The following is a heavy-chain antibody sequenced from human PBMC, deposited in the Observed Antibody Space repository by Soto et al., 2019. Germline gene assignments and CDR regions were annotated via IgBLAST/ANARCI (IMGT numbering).Heavy chain of an antibody. V-gene: IGHV1-18*01. CDR1: GYTFPSYG. J-gene: IGHJ6*02. CDR2: ISAYNGNT. Sequence: GASVKVSCKASGYTFPSYGISWVRQAPGQGLEWMGWISAYNGNTNYAQKLQGRVTMTTDTSTSTAYMELRSLRSDDTAVYYCARCVAVAGTSFMGYYYGMDVWGQGTTVTVSS. D-gene: IGHD6-19*01. CDR3: ARCVAVAGTSFMGYYYGMDV.